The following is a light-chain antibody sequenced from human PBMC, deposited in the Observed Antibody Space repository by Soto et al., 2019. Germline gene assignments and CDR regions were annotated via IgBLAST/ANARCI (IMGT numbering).Light chain of an antibody. J-gene: IGKJ1*01. CDR3: QQYTDWPLT. V-gene: IGKV3-20*01. CDR1: QSVTSNY. Sequence: EVVMTQSPATLSVSPGERATLSCSASQSVTSNYLAWCQQKPGQAPRLLIYGISSRATGVPDRFSGSGSGTDFTLTISRLEPEDFAVYYCQQYTDWPLTFGQGTRWIS. CDR2: GIS.